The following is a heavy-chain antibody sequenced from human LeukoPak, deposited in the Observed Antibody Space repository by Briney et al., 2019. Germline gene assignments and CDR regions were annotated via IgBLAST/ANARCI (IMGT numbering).Heavy chain of an antibody. D-gene: IGHD3-10*01. V-gene: IGHV4-34*01. J-gene: IGHJ4*02. CDR3: ARAPFGETMVHTSFDY. CDR1: GGSFSGYY. Sequence: PSETLSLTCAVYGGSFSGYYWSWIRQPPGKGLEWIGEINHSGSTNYNPSLKSRVTISVDTSKNQFSLQLSSVTAADTAVYYCARAPFGETMVHTSFDYWGQGTLVTVSS. CDR2: INHSGST.